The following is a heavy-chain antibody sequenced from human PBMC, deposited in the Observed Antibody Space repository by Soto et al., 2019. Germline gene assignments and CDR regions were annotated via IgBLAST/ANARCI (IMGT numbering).Heavy chain of an antibody. CDR2: IYYSGST. D-gene: IGHD2-15*01. CDR3: ASLGYCSGGSCYSWDY. J-gene: IGHJ4*02. CDR1: GGSISSYY. Sequence: SETLSLTCTVSGGSISSYYWSWIRQPPGKGLEWIGYIYYSGSTNYNPSLKSRVTISVGPSKNQFSLKLSSVTAADTAVYYCASLGYCSGGSCYSWDYWGQGTLVTVSS. V-gene: IGHV4-59*01.